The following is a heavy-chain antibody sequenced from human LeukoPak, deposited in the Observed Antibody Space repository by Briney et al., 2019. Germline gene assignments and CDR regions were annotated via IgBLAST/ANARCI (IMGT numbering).Heavy chain of an antibody. V-gene: IGHV4-38-2*02. CDR3: ARESRNYDYYYYYMDV. CDR1: GYSISSGCY. CDR2: IYHSGST. Sequence: SETLSLTCTVSGYSISSGCYWGWIRQPPGKGLEWIGSIYHSGSTYYNPSLKSRVTISVDTSKNQFSLKLSSVTAADTAVYYCARESRNYDYYYYYMDVWGKGTTVTVSS. J-gene: IGHJ6*03. D-gene: IGHD1-14*01.